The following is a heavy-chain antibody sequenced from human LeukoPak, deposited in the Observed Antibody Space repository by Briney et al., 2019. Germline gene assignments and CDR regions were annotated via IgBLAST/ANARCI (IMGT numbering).Heavy chain of an antibody. V-gene: IGHV3-53*01. CDR2: IHSDGTT. CDR1: GFPVSSNY. CDR3: AREGWEELGHYFDY. J-gene: IGHJ4*02. Sequence: GGSLRLSCAASGFPVSSNYMAWVRQAPQKGLEWVSTIHSDGTTYYVDSVKGRFLISRDISQNTVYLEMNSLRAEDAAVYYCAREGWEELGHYFDYWGQGTVVTVSS. D-gene: IGHD1-26*01.